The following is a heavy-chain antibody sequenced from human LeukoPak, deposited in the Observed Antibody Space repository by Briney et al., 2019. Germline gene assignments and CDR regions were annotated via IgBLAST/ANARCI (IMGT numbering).Heavy chain of an antibody. J-gene: IGHJ4*02. Sequence: QPGGSLRLSCAASGFTFSIYWMHWVRQAPGKGLVWVSGIDSDGHTTFYADYVKGRFTISRDNARNTLFLQMNSLGAEGTAVYYCATLAYGPDYWGQRTLVTVSS. V-gene: IGHV3-74*01. CDR3: ATLAYGPDY. CDR2: IDSDGHTT. D-gene: IGHD3-10*01. CDR1: GFTFSIYW.